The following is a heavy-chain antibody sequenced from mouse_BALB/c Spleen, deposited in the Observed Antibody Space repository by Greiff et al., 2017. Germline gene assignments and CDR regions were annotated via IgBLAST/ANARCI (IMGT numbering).Heavy chain of an antibody. Sequence: EVHLVESGPGLVKPSQSLSLTCSVTGYSITSGYYWNWIRQFPGNKLEWMGYISYDGSNNYNPSLKNRISITRDTSKNQFFLKLNSVTTEDTATYYCARVYGSSYYAMDYWGQGTSVTVSS. CDR3: ARVYGSSYYAMDY. D-gene: IGHD1-1*01. J-gene: IGHJ4*01. V-gene: IGHV3-6*02. CDR1: GYSITSGYY. CDR2: ISYDGSN.